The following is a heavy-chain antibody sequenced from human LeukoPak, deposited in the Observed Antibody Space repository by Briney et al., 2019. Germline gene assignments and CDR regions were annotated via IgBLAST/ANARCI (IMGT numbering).Heavy chain of an antibody. V-gene: IGHV4-34*01. CDR3: ARVGPANDAFDI. J-gene: IGHJ3*02. Sequence: SETLSLTCAVYGGSFSGYYWSWIRQPPGKGLEWIGEINHSGSTNYNPSLKSRVTIPVDTSKNQFSLKLSSVTAADTAVYYCARVGPANDAFDIWGQGTMVTVSS. D-gene: IGHD2-15*01. CDR1: GGSFSGYY. CDR2: INHSGST.